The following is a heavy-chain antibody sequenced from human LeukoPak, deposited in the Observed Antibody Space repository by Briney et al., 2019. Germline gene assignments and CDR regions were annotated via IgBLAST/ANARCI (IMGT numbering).Heavy chain of an antibody. CDR2: IYHSGST. J-gene: IGHJ4*02. V-gene: IGHV4-38-2*02. CDR1: GYSISSGYY. Sequence: PSETLSLTCTVSGYSISSGYYWGWIRQPPGKGLEWIGSIYHSGSTYYNPSLKSRVTISVDKSKNQFSLKLSSVTAADTAVYYCAKISSGDVFDYWGQGTLVTVSS. CDR3: AKISSGDVFDY. D-gene: IGHD6-19*01.